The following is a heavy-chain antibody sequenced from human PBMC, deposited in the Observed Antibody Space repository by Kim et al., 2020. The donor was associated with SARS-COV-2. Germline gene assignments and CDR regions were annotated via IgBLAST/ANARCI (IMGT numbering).Heavy chain of an antibody. CDR2: IWYDGSNK. CDR1: GFTFSSYG. D-gene: IGHD6-6*01. CDR3: ARDQETYIAARPGGMDV. Sequence: GGSLRLSCAASGFTFSSYGMHWVRQAPGKGLEWVAVIWYDGSNKYYADSVKGRFTISRDNSKNTLYLQMNSLRAEDTAVYYCARDQETYIAARPGGMDVWGQGTTVTVSS. V-gene: IGHV3-33*01. J-gene: IGHJ6*02.